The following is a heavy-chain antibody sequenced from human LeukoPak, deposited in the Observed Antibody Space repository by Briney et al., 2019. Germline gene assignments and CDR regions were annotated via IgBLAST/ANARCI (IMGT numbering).Heavy chain of an antibody. Sequence: ASVTVSCKTSGSTYSSYGVDWMRQAPGQGLEWMGWSSPYKGDSKFAEKFQGRVTMTTDASTSTAFMELRSLRSDDTGVYYCARVSYNTGWNGDYWGQGTLVTVSS. CDR1: GSTYSSYG. J-gene: IGHJ4*02. D-gene: IGHD6-19*01. CDR2: SSPYKGDS. V-gene: IGHV1-18*01. CDR3: ARVSYNTGWNGDY.